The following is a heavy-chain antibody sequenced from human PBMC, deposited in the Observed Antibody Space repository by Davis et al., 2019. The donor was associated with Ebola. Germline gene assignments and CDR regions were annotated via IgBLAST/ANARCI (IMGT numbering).Heavy chain of an antibody. D-gene: IGHD6-19*01. CDR3: AIANRGPVADTGDY. J-gene: IGHJ4*02. CDR1: GFTFSSFA. V-gene: IGHV3-7*03. Sequence: GGSLRLSCAASGFTFSSFALHWVRQAPGKGLEWVANIKQDGSEKQYVDSVKGRFTISRDNAKNSLYLQMNSLRAEDTAVYYCAIANRGPVADTGDYWGQGTLVTVSS. CDR2: IKQDGSEK.